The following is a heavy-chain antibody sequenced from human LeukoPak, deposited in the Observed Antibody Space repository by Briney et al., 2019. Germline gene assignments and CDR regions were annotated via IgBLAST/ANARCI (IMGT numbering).Heavy chain of an antibody. Sequence: GGSLRLSCAASGFTFSSYAMSWVRQAPGKGLEWVSAISGSGGSTYYADSVKGRFTISRDNSKNTLYLQMNSLRAEDTAVYHCAKDLRRGVRAFYYYGMDVWGKGTTVTVSS. D-gene: IGHD2-8*02. CDR1: GFTFSSYA. CDR3: AKDLRRGVRAFYYYGMDV. CDR2: ISGSGGST. V-gene: IGHV3-23*01. J-gene: IGHJ6*04.